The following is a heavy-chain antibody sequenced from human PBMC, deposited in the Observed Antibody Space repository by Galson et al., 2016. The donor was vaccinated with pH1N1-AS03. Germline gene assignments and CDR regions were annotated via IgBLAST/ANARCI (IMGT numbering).Heavy chain of an antibody. V-gene: IGHV3-64*01. J-gene: IGHJ4*02. CDR1: GYTFSSYA. CDR3: ARGPVSYSNYWFPPPDY. CDR2: ISGYGYST. Sequence: SLRLSCAASGYTFSSYAMHWVRQAPGKGLEYVSAISGYGYSTYYANSVKGRFTISRDNSKSTLFLQMGSLRPEDRAVYYCARGPVSYSNYWFPPPDYWGQGTLVTVSS. D-gene: IGHD6-13*01.